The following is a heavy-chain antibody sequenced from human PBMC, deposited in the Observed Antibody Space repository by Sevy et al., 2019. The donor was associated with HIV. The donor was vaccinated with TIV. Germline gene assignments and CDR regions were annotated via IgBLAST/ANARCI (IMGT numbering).Heavy chain of an antibody. CDR2: IKQDGSEK. V-gene: IGHV3-7*01. Sequence: GGSLRLSCAASGFTFSSYWMCWVRQAPGKGLEWVANIKQDGSEKYYVDSVKGRFTISRDNAKNSLYLQMNSLRAEDTAVYYCARDQGGMYGDYEGYYFDYWGQGTLVTVSS. CDR1: GFTFSSYW. J-gene: IGHJ4*02. D-gene: IGHD4-17*01. CDR3: ARDQGGMYGDYEGYYFDY.